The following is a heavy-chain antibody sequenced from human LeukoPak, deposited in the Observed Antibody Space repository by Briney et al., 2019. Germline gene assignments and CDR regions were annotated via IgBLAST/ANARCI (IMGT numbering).Heavy chain of an antibody. CDR1: GGSISSGSYY. CDR3: ARPGSGSRVRFDY. D-gene: IGHD1-1*01. Sequence: TSSQTLSLTCTVSGGSISSGSYYWSWIRQPAGKGLEWIGRIYTSGSTNYNPSLKSRVTISVDTSKNQFSLKLSSVTAADTAIYYCARPGSGSRVRFDYWGQGTLVTVSS. V-gene: IGHV4-61*02. J-gene: IGHJ4*02. CDR2: IYTSGST.